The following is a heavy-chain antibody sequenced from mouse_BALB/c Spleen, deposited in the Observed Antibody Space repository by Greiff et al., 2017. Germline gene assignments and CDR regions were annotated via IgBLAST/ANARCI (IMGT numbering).Heavy chain of an antibody. CDR2: ISSGSSTI. CDR3: ARSEGKGYAMDY. J-gene: IGHJ4*01. V-gene: IGHV5-17*02. D-gene: IGHD2-1*01. CDR1: GFTFSGFG. Sequence: EVKLVESGGGLVQPGGSRKLSCAASGFTFSGFGMHWVRQAPEKGLEWVAYISSGSSTIYYADTVKGRFTISRDNPKNTLFLQMTSLRSEDTAMYYCARSEGKGYAMDYWGQGTSVTVSS.